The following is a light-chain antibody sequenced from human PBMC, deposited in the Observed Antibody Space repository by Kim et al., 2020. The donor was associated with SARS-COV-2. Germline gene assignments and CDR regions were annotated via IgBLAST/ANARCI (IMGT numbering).Light chain of an antibody. CDR1: QSVSSNY. V-gene: IGKV3-20*01. J-gene: IGKJ1*01. Sequence: EIVLTQSPGTLSLSPGERATLSCRASQSVSSNYLAWYQQKPGQAPRLLIYGASSRATGIPDRFSGSGSGTDFTLTITRLEPEDFAVYYCQKYSRAPATFGQGTKVDIK. CDR3: QKYSRAPAT. CDR2: GAS.